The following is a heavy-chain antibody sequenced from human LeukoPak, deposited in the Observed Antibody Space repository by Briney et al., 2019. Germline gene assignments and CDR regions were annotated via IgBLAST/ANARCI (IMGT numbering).Heavy chain of an antibody. CDR3: GRDSPPDY. CDR2: IKQDGSEK. Sequence: GGSLRLSCAASGFTFSSYWMSWVRHAPGNGPEWVANIKQDGSEKYYVDSVKVRFTISRDNAKNSLYLQMNSLRAEDTAVYYCGRDSPPDYWGQGTLVTVSS. J-gene: IGHJ4*02. V-gene: IGHV3-7*01. CDR1: GFTFSSYW.